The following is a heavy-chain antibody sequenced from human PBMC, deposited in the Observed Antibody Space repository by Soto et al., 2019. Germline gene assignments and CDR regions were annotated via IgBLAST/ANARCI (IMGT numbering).Heavy chain of an antibody. CDR1: GFTFSSYG. Sequence: QVQLVESGGGVVQPGRSLRLSCAASGFTFSSYGMHLVRQAPGKGLEWVAVISYDGSNKYYADSVKGRFTISRDNSKNTLYLQMTSLRAEDTVVYYCAIYSSGWYPLDYWGQGTLVTVSS. CDR2: ISYDGSNK. CDR3: AIYSSGWYPLDY. J-gene: IGHJ4*02. V-gene: IGHV3-30*03. D-gene: IGHD6-19*01.